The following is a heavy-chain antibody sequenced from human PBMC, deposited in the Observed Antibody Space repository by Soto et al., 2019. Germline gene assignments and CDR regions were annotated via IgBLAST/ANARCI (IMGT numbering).Heavy chain of an antibody. J-gene: IGHJ4*02. V-gene: IGHV4-34*01. Sequence: QVQLQQWGAGLLKPSETLSLTCAVYGGSFSGYYWTWIRQPPGTGLEWIGEINHSGSTNYNPSLKSRVTILVDPSQNQLSLKLTSVTAADTAVYYCARDKITCLFDYWGQGTLVTVSS. CDR3: ARDKITCLFDY. CDR1: GGSFSGYY. CDR2: INHSGST. D-gene: IGHD3-10*01.